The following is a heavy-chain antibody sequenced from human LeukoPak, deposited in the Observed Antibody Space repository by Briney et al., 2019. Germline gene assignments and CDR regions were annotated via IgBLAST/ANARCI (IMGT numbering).Heavy chain of an antibody. Sequence: PGGSLRLSCAASGFTVSGNHMSWVRQAPGKGLEWVSGISGSGDSTYYADSVRGRFTISRDNSKNTLHLQMNSLRAEDTAVYYCAKDRVCSGVSCYFDYWGQGTLVTVSS. J-gene: IGHJ4*02. CDR1: GFTVSGNH. V-gene: IGHV3-23*01. CDR2: ISGSGDST. D-gene: IGHD2-15*01. CDR3: AKDRVCSGVSCYFDY.